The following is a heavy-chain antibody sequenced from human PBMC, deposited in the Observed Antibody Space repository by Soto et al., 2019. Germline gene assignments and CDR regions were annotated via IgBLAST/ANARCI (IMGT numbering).Heavy chain of an antibody. CDR1: GGTFSSYA. V-gene: IGHV1-69*13. D-gene: IGHD1-26*01. J-gene: IGHJ4*02. CDR2: IIPIFGTA. CDR3: ARDQSSSGGATHFDY. Sequence: EASVKVSCKASGGTFSSYAISWVRQAPGQGLEWMGGIIPIFGTANYAQKFQGRVTITADESTSTAYMELSSLRSEDTAVYYCARDQSSSGGATHFDYWGQGTLVTVSS.